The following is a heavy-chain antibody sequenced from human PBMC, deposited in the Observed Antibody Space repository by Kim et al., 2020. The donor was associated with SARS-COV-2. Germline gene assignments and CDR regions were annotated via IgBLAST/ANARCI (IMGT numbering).Heavy chain of an antibody. V-gene: IGHV3-33*01. CDR2: NK. D-gene: IGHD3-10*01. J-gene: IGHJ3*02. CDR3: ARDLAGAFDI. Sequence: NKYYADSVKGRFTISIDNSKNTLYLQMNSLRAEDTAVYYCARDLAGAFDIWGQGTMVTVSS.